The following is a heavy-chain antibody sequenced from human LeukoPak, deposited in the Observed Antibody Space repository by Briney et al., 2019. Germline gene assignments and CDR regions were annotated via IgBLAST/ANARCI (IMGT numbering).Heavy chain of an antibody. J-gene: IGHJ2*01. CDR2: IYDSGTT. CDR3: ARGSYSSSYRYRYFDL. D-gene: IGHD6-6*01. Sequence: SETLSLTCTVSGGSFGNYYWSWIRQPPGKGLEWIGYIYDSGTTNYNPSLKSRVTISVDTSKNQFSLKLSSVTAADTAVYYCARGSYSSSYRYRYFDLWGRGTLVTVSS. CDR1: GGSFGNYY. V-gene: IGHV4-59*08.